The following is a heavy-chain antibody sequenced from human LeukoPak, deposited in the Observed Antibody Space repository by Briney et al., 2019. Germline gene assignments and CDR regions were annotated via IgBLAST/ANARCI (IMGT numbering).Heavy chain of an antibody. CDR1: GFTFGDYA. Sequence: GRSLRLSCTASGFTFGDYAMSWVRQAPGKRLEWVGFIRSKAYGGTTEYAASVKGRFTISRDDSKSIAYLQMNSLKTEDTAVYYCTRGRYDILTGYYNPLFDYWGQGTLVTVSS. D-gene: IGHD3-9*01. V-gene: IGHV3-49*04. J-gene: IGHJ4*02. CDR3: TRGRYDILTGYYNPLFDY. CDR2: IRSKAYGGTT.